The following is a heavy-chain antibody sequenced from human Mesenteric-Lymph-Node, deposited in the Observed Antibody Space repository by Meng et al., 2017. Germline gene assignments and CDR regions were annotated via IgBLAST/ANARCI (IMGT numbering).Heavy chain of an antibody. J-gene: IGHJ4*02. D-gene: IGHD3-22*01. CDR2: ISYDGSNK. V-gene: IGHV3-30*04. CDR1: GFTFSSYA. CDR3: AREPKIVVVIKTSEGFDY. Sequence: GGSLRLSCAASGFTFSSYAMHWVRQAPGKGLEWVTVISYDGSNKYYADSVKGRFTISRDNSKNTLYLQMNSLRAEDTAVYYCAREPKIVVVIKTSEGFDYWGQGTLVTVSS.